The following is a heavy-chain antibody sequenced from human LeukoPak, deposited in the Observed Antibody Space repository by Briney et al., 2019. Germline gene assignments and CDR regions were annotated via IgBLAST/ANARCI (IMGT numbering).Heavy chain of an antibody. Sequence: GGSLRLSCAASGFILSNHDMHWVRQATGKGLEWVPVISTTDDTYYPGSVKGRFTISRENARNSLYLQMNSLSAGDTAVYYCARPSTLGSTGYYYYMDVWGKGTTVTVSS. CDR1: GFILSNHD. J-gene: IGHJ6*03. CDR3: ARPSTLGSTGYYYYMDV. CDR2: ISTTDDT. D-gene: IGHD5/OR15-5a*01. V-gene: IGHV3-13*01.